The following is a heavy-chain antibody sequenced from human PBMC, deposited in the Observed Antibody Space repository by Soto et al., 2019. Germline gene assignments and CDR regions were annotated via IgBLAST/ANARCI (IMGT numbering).Heavy chain of an antibody. CDR1: GFTFSNYA. V-gene: IGHV3-48*01. J-gene: IGHJ4*02. Sequence: PGGSLRLSCAASGFTFSNYAMSWVRQAPGKGLEWVSGLTGSSTIYYADSVKGRFTISRDNAKNSLYLQLNSLRAEDTAVYYCARDKPRSGYEKFDYWGQGTLVTAPQ. CDR2: LTGSSTI. D-gene: IGHD3-3*01. CDR3: ARDKPRSGYEKFDY.